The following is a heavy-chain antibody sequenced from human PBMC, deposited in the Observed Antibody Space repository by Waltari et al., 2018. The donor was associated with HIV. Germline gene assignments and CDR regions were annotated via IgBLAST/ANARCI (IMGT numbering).Heavy chain of an antibody. J-gene: IGHJ5*02. CDR3: ARARFLEWLTDEGWFDP. Sequence: QVQLQESGPGLVKPSETLSLPCTVSGGSISSYYWSWIRQPPGKGLEWIGYIYYSGSTNYNPSLKSRVTISVDTSKNQFSLKLSSVTAADTAVYYCARARFLEWLTDEGWFDPWGQGTLVTVSS. CDR2: IYYSGST. D-gene: IGHD3-3*01. CDR1: GGSISSYY. V-gene: IGHV4-59*01.